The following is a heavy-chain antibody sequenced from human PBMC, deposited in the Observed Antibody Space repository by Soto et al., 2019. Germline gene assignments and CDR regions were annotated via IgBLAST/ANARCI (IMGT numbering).Heavy chain of an antibody. D-gene: IGHD1-26*01. V-gene: IGHV2-5*01. CDR1: GFSLSTTGVG. CDR2: IYWNDDR. Sequence: QITLKESGPTLVKPTQTLTLTCTFSGFSLSTTGVGVGWIRQPPGKALEWLALIYWNDDRRYSPSLKSRLTITTDTSKTQVVLTMTNMDPVETATYYCAHSASVPCCYYFDYWGQGTLVTVSS. J-gene: IGHJ4*02. CDR3: AHSASVPCCYYFDY.